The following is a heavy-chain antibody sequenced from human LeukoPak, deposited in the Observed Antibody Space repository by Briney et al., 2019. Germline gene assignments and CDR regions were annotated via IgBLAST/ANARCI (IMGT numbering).Heavy chain of an antibody. CDR3: ARVSGSNMLGALDI. Sequence: PSQTLSLTCTVSGGSISSGDYYWSWIRQPPGKGLEWIGYIYYSGSTYYSPSLKSRVTISVDTSKNQFSLKLSSVTAADTAVYYCARVSGSNMLGALDIWGQGTMVTVSS. CDR1: GGSISSGDYY. CDR2: IYYSGST. V-gene: IGHV4-30-4*01. J-gene: IGHJ3*02. D-gene: IGHD3-16*01.